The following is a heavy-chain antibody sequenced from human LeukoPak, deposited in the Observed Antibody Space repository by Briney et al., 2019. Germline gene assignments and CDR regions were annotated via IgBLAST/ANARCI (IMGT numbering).Heavy chain of an antibody. V-gene: IGHV3-30*04. CDR1: GFTFSSYA. Sequence: GGSLRLSCAASGFTFSSYAMHWVRQAPGKGLEWVAVISYDGSNKYYADSVKGRFTISRDNSKNTLYLQMNSLRAEDTVVYYCASGHLYWGQGTLVTVSS. CDR2: ISYDGSNK. J-gene: IGHJ4*02. CDR3: ASGHLY.